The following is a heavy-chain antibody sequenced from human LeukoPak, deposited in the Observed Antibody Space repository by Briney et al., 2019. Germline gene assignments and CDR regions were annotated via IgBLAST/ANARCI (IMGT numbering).Heavy chain of an antibody. V-gene: IGHV1-2*02. Sequence: ASVKVSCKASGYTFTGHYIHWVRQAPGQGLEWMGWINPNRGGTNYIQKFQGRVIMTRDTSISTAYVELSRLRSDDTAVYYCARDKSIVVVPAPDAFDIWGQGTMVTVSS. CDR1: GYTFTGHY. D-gene: IGHD2-2*01. CDR2: INPNRGGT. J-gene: IGHJ3*02. CDR3: ARDKSIVVVPAPDAFDI.